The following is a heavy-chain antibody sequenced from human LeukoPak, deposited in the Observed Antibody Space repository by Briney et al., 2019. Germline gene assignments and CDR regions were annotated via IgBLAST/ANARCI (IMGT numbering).Heavy chain of an antibody. Sequence: GGSLRLSCAASGFTFSSYGMHWVRQAPGKGLEWVAVIWYDGSNKYYADSVKGRFTISRDNSKNALYLQMNSLRAEDTAVYYCAKRAAAGRLWGQGTLVTVSS. J-gene: IGHJ4*02. V-gene: IGHV3-33*06. CDR1: GFTFSSYG. CDR2: IWYDGSNK. D-gene: IGHD6-13*01. CDR3: AKRAAAGRL.